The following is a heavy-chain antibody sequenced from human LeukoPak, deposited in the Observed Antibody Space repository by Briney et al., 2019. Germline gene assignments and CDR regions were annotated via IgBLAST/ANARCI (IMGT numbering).Heavy chain of an antibody. J-gene: IGHJ4*02. CDR1: GFTFSYHC. CDR3: ARDEFDGYNLGPSIY. Sequence: GGSLRLSCAASGFTFSYHCMNWVRQAPGKGLEWVASIGSSSIYMSYADSVKGRFTISRDNAKNSLYLEMNSLRTEDTGLYYCARDEFDGYNLGPSIYWGQGTLVTVSS. V-gene: IGHV3-21*06. CDR2: IGSSSIYM. D-gene: IGHD5-24*01.